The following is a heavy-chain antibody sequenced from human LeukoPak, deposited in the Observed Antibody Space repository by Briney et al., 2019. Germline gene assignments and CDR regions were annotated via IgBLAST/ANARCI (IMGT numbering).Heavy chain of an antibody. J-gene: IGHJ5*02. Sequence: PRGSLRLSCAASGFTFGGYAMTWVRQAPGSGLERVSAISANGDATYYADSVKGRFTISRDNSKNTLHLQMNSLRAEDTAVYYCAKSAGDVWYNWFDPWGQGTLVTVSS. CDR2: ISANGDAT. CDR3: AKSAGDVWYNWFDP. V-gene: IGHV3-23*01. D-gene: IGHD1-14*01. CDR1: GFTFGGYA.